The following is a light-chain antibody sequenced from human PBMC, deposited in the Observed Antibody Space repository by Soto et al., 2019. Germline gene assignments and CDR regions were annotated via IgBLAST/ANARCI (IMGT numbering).Light chain of an antibody. CDR2: KAS. J-gene: IGKJ1*01. CDR1: QRISSW. Sequence: DIQMTQSPSTLSASVGDRVTITCRASQRISSWLAWYQQKPGKAPMLLLYKASSLESGVPSRFSGSGSGTEFTLNISSLQPDDFSTYDCQQYNTYVTFGQGTKVEIK. CDR3: QQYNTYVT. V-gene: IGKV1-5*03.